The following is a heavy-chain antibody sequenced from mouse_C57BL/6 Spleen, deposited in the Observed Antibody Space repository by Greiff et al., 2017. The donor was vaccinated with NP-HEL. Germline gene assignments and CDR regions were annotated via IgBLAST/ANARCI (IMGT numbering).Heavy chain of an antibody. Sequence: QVQLQQPGAELVRPGSSVKLSCKASGYTFTSYWMDWVKQRPGKGLEWIGNIYPSDSETHYNHKFKDKATLTVDKSSSTAYMQLSSLTSVASAVYYCAREDYSNYFAYWGQGTLVTVSA. D-gene: IGHD2-5*01. V-gene: IGHV1-61*01. J-gene: IGHJ3*01. CDR1: GYTFTSYW. CDR3: AREDYSNYFAY. CDR2: IYPSDSET.